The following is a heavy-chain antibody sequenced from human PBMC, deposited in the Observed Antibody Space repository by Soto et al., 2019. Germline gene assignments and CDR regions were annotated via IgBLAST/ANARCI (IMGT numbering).Heavy chain of an antibody. J-gene: IGHJ6*02. CDR2: IYPGDSDT. Sequence: PGESLKISCKGSGYSFTSYWIGWVRQMPGKGLEWMGIIYPGDSDTRCSPSFQGQVTISADKSISTAYLQWSSLKASDTAMYYCARPNSAYDSSGYTPHYGMDVWGQGTTVTVSS. CDR3: ARPNSAYDSSGYTPHYGMDV. CDR1: GYSFTSYW. V-gene: IGHV5-51*01. D-gene: IGHD3-22*01.